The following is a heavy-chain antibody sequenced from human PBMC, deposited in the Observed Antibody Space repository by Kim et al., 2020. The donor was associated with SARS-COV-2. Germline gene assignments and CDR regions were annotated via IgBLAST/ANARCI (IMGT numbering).Heavy chain of an antibody. CDR2: IIPIFGTA. D-gene: IGHD6-19*01. J-gene: IGHJ6*02. V-gene: IGHV1-69*13. CDR1: GGTFSSYA. CDR3: ARDQWLGPYYYYGMDV. Sequence: SVKVSCKASGGTFSSYAISWVRQAPGQGLEWMGGIIPIFGTANYAQKFQGRVTITADESTSTAYMELSSLRSEDTAVYYCARDQWLGPYYYYGMDVWGQGTTVTVSS.